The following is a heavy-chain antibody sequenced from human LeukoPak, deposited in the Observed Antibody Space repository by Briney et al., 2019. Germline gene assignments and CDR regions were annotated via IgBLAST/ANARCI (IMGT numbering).Heavy chain of an antibody. Sequence: GRSLRLSCAASGFTFSSYAMHWVRQAPGKGLEWVAVISYDGSNKYYADSVKGRFTISRDNSKNTLYLQMNSLRAEDTAVYYCAKESYDSSGYNDYWGQGTLVTVSS. J-gene: IGHJ4*02. CDR1: GFTFSSYA. D-gene: IGHD3-22*01. V-gene: IGHV3-30-3*01. CDR3: AKESYDSSGYNDY. CDR2: ISYDGSNK.